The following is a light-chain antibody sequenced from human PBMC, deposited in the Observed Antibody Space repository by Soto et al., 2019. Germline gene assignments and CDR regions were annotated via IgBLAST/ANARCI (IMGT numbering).Light chain of an antibody. CDR1: SSNIGRNT. CDR2: SNN. Sequence: QLVLTQPPSASGTPGQRVTISCSGSSSNIGRNTLNWYQQVPGTAPKLLIYSNNQRSSGVPDRFSGSKSGTSASLAISGLQSEDEADYYCAAWDDSLNDLLFGGGTKLTVL. J-gene: IGLJ2*01. CDR3: AAWDDSLNDLL. V-gene: IGLV1-44*01.